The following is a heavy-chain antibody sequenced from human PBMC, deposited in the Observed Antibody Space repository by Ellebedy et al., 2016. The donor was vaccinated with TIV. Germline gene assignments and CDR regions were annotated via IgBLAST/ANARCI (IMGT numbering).Heavy chain of an antibody. CDR2: ISFDGNKK. CDR1: GFTFSSFG. CDR3: ATVSGKYYFDS. V-gene: IGHV3-30*03. J-gene: IGHJ4*02. D-gene: IGHD2-8*01. Sequence: GGSLRLSXAASGFTFSSFGMHWVRQAPGKGLEWVTVISFDGNKKFYADSVKGRFTISRDNFKSTLLLQMNTLTAEDTAVYYCATVSGKYYFDSWGQGTLVTVSS.